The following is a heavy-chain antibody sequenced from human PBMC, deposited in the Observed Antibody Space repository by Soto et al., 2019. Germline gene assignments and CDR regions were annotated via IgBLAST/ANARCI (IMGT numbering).Heavy chain of an antibody. CDR3: ARDRGYDAHDYYYNAMDV. D-gene: IGHD2-15*01. CDR1: GFTFSSYS. CDR2: ITRNSDI. V-gene: IGHV3-21*01. Sequence: GGSLRLSCAASGFTFSSYSIHWVRQAPGRGLEWVSAITRNSDIYYADSVKGRFTISRDNAKNSVSLQMDSLRAEDTAVYYCARDRGYDAHDYYYNAMDVWGQGTMVTVSS. J-gene: IGHJ6*02.